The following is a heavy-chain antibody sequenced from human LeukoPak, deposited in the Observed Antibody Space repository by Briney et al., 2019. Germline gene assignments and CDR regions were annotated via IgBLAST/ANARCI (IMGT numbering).Heavy chain of an antibody. V-gene: IGHV3-21*01. CDR2: ISSSSSYI. CDR3: ARDDPLDIVVVPAAILDY. D-gene: IGHD2-2*01. CDR1: GFTFSSYS. J-gene: IGHJ4*02. Sequence: PGGSLRLSCAASGFTFSSYSMNWVRQAPGKGLEWVSSISSSSSYIYCADSVKGRFTISRDNSKNTLYLQMNSLRAEDTAVYYCARDDPLDIVVVPAAILDYWGQGTLVTVSS.